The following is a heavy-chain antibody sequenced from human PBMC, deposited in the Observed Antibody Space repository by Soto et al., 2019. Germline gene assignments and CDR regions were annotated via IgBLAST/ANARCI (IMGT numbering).Heavy chain of an antibody. D-gene: IGHD3-3*01. V-gene: IGHV4-39*01. J-gene: IGHJ6*03. CDR1: GGSVSSSSYY. CDR2: VYYSGST. CDR3: ATRAADYDFWSGYYSYYYYMDV. Sequence: SETLSLTCTVSGGSVSSSSYYWGWVRQPPGKGLEWIGSVYYSGSTYYNPSLESRVTISVDKSKNQFSLKLRSLTAADTAVYYCATRAADYDFWSGYYSYYYYMDVWGKGTTVTVSS.